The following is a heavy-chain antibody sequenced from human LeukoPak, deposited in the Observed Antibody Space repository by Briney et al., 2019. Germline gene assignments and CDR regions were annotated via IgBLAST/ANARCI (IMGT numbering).Heavy chain of an antibody. CDR3: AKDFGYYDSSDYVRAEYFQH. CDR1: GFTFNTYA. V-gene: IGHV3-23*01. J-gene: IGHJ1*01. Sequence: SGGSLRLSCAASGFTFNTYAMSWVRQAPGKGLEWVSVIGGSGVNTYYADSVKGRFTISRDNSKSTLYLQVNSLRAEDTAVYYCAKDFGYYDSSDYVRAEYFQHWGQGALVIVSS. D-gene: IGHD3-22*01. CDR2: IGGSGVNT.